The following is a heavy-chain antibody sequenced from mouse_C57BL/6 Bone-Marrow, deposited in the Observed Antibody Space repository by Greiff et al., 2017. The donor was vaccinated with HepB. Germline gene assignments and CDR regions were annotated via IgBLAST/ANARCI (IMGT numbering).Heavy chain of an antibody. CDR3: DFYDSPDY. Sequence: QVQLQQPGAELVKPGASVKMSCKASGYTFTSYWITWVKQRPGQGLEWIGDIHPNSGSTNYNEKFKSKATLTVDKSSSTAYMQLSSLTSEDSAVYYCDFYDSPDYWGQGTTLTVSS. J-gene: IGHJ2*01. V-gene: IGHV1-55*01. CDR2: IHPNSGST. CDR1: GYTFTSYW. D-gene: IGHD2-4*01.